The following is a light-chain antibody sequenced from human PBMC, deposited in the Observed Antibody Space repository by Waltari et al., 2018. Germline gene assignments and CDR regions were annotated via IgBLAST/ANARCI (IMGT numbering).Light chain of an antibody. Sequence: QSVLTQPPSASGTPGQRVTISCSGSSSNIGSNYVYWYQQLPGTAPKLLIYRNNRRPSGVPYRFSGSKSGTSASLAISGRRSEDEADYYCASCDDSLSAWVFGGGTKLTVL. J-gene: IGLJ3*02. CDR1: SSNIGSNY. V-gene: IGLV1-47*01. CDR2: RNN. CDR3: ASCDDSLSAWV.